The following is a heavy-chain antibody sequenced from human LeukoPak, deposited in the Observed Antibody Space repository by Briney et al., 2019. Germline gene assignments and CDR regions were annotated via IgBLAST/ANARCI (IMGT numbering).Heavy chain of an antibody. CDR1: GGSISSIVYY. CDR3: ARHSRSVDYGAGSYTWDY. CDR2: IYYSGST. D-gene: IGHD3-10*01. J-gene: IGHJ4*02. Sequence: SETLSLTCTVSGGSISSIVYYWGWIRQPPGKGLEWIGTIYYSGSTYYNVSLKSRVTISVDTSRNQFSLKLSSVTAADTAVYYCARHSRSVDYGAGSYTWDYWGQGTLVTVSS. V-gene: IGHV4-39*01.